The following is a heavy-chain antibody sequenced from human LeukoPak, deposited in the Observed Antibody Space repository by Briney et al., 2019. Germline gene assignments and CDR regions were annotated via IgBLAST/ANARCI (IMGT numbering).Heavy chain of an antibody. Sequence: SETLSLTCAVYGGSFSGYYWSWIRQPPGKGLEWIGEINHSGSTNYNPSLKSRVTVSVDTSKNQFSLKLSSVTAADTAVYYCARVGADGSGFLFDYWGQGTLVTVSS. CDR1: GGSFSGYY. J-gene: IGHJ4*02. D-gene: IGHD3-10*01. CDR2: INHSGST. CDR3: ARVGADGSGFLFDY. V-gene: IGHV4-34*01.